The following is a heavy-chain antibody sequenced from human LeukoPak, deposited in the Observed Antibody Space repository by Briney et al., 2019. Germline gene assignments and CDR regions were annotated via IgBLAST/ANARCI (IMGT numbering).Heavy chain of an antibody. CDR1: GFTFSNYA. CDR3: AKDRGWQYADYQTVAIEH. CDR2: ISDSGGST. V-gene: IGHV3-23*01. J-gene: IGHJ4*02. D-gene: IGHD4-17*01. Sequence: GSLRLSCAASGFTFSNYAMSWVRQAPGKGLEWVSSISDSGGSTYQTDSVKGRFTISRDNSKNTLYLQMNSLRAEDTAVYYCAKDRGWQYADYQTVAIEHWGQGTLVTVFS.